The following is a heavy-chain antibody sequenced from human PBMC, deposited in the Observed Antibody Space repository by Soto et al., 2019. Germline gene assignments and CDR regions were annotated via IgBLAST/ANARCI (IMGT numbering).Heavy chain of an antibody. D-gene: IGHD4-17*01. CDR1: GGSISSGDYY. V-gene: IGHV4-30-4*01. J-gene: IGHJ3*02. CDR3: ATENGDYDALDI. CDR2: IYYSGST. Sequence: PSETLSLTCTVSGGSISSGDYYWSWIRQPPGKGLEWIGYIYYSGSTYYNPSLKSRVTIPVDTSKNQFSLKLSSVTAADTAVYYCATENGDYDALDIWGGGSMVTVAS.